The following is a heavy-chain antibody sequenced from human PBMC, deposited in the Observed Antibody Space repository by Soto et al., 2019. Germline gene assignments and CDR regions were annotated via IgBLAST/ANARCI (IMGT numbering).Heavy chain of an antibody. CDR2: IIPIFGTA. J-gene: IGHJ5*02. V-gene: IGHV1-69*01. Sequence: QVQLVQSGAEVKKPGSSVKVSCKASGGTFSSYAISWVRQAPGQGLEWMGGIIPIFGTANYAQKFQGRVTITGDESTSTAYMELSSLRSEDTAVYYCARDRYRSSSGAWRWFDPWGQGTLVTVSS. CDR3: ARDRYRSSSGAWRWFDP. CDR1: GGTFSSYA. D-gene: IGHD6-6*01.